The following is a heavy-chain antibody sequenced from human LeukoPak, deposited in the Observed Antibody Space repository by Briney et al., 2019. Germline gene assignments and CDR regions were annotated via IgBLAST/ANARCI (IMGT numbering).Heavy chain of an antibody. CDR2: INHSGST. J-gene: IGHJ4*02. CDR3: AREKFGELLYY. Sequence: PSETLSLTCAVYGGSFSGYYWSWIRQPPGKGLVWIGEINHSGSTNYNPSLKSRVTISVDTSKNQFSLKLSSVTAADTAVYYCAREKFGELLYYWGQGTLVTVSS. V-gene: IGHV4-34*01. D-gene: IGHD3-10*01. CDR1: GGSFSGYY.